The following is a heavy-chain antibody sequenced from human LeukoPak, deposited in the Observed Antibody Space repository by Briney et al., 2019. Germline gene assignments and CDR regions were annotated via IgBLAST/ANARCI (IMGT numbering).Heavy chain of an antibody. D-gene: IGHD2-15*01. V-gene: IGHV4-61*08. CDR3: AREGECSGGSCYPNDAFDI. Sequence: PSETLSLTCTVSGGSISSGDYYWSWIRQPPGKGLEWIGYIYYSGSTNYNPSLKSRVTISVDTSKSQFSLKLSSVTAADTAVYYCAREGECSGGSCYPNDAFDIWGQGTMVTVSS. CDR1: GGSISSGDYY. J-gene: IGHJ3*02. CDR2: IYYSGST.